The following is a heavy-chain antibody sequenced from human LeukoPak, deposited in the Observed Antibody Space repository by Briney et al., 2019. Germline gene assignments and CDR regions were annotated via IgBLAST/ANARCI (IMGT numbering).Heavy chain of an antibody. V-gene: IGHV3-21*01. CDR1: GFTFSSYS. Sequence: PGGSLRLSCAASGFTFSSYSMNWFRQAPEKGLEWVSSISSSSSYIYYADSVKGRFTISRDNAKNSLYLQMNSLRAEDTAVYYCARDPPWAVAPNFDYWGQGTLVTVSS. J-gene: IGHJ4*02. CDR3: ARDPPWAVAPNFDY. D-gene: IGHD6-19*01. CDR2: ISSSSSYI.